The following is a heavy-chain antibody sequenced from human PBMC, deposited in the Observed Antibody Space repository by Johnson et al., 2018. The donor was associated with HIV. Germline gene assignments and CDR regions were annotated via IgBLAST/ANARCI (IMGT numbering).Heavy chain of an antibody. CDR2: IKQAGSEN. Sequence: VQLVESGGGLVQPGGSLRLSCAASGFTFSSYWMSWVRQAPGKGLEWVANIKQAGSENYYVDSVKGRFTISRDNSKNTLYLQMSSLRPEDTAVHYCAKDGYRAALDVWGQGTMVTVST. CDR1: GFTFSSYW. V-gene: IGHV3-7*01. D-gene: IGHD5-24*01. J-gene: IGHJ3*01. CDR3: AKDGYRAALDV.